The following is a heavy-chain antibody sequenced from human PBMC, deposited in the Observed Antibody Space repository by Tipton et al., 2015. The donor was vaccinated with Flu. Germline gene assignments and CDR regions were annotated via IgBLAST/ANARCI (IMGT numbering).Heavy chain of an antibody. CDR1: GFTFSTYW. D-gene: IGHD3-22*01. CDR2: INQDGSET. J-gene: IGHJ4*02. CDR3: AREDGNFFDSSGYSDY. V-gene: IGHV3-7*01. Sequence: SLRLSCAASGFTFSTYWMGWVRQAPGKGLEWVANINQDGSETHYVDSVKGRFTISRDNAKNSLFLQMNSLRAEDTAVYYCAREDGNFFDSSGYSDYWGQGTLVTVSP.